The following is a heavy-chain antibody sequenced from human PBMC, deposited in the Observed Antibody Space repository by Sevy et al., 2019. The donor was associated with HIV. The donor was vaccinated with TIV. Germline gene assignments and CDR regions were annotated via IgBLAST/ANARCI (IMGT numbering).Heavy chain of an antibody. V-gene: IGHV3-7*01. D-gene: IGHD3-10*01. CDR3: VRAIGTAGSY. Sequence: GGSLRLSCEASGFSFSSYWMSWVRQAPGKGLEWVANIKEDGSMIYYVDSVKGRFTISIDNAKNSVYLQMTSLRAEDAALYYCVRAIGTAGSYWGQGTLVTVSS. CDR2: IKEDGSMI. CDR1: GFSFSSYW. J-gene: IGHJ4*02.